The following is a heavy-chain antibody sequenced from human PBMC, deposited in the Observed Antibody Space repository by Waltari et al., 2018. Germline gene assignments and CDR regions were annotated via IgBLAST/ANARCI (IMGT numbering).Heavy chain of an antibody. D-gene: IGHD5-12*01. J-gene: IGHJ6*02. Sequence: QVQLVQSGAEVKKPGSSVKVSCKASGGTFSSYAISWVRQAPGQGLEWMGGIIPIFGTANYAQKCQGRVTITTDESTSTAYMELSSLRSEDTAVYYCGRLKNYYYGMDVWGQGTTVTVSS. CDR3: GRLKNYYYGMDV. CDR2: IIPIFGTA. V-gene: IGHV1-69*05. CDR1: GGTFSSYA.